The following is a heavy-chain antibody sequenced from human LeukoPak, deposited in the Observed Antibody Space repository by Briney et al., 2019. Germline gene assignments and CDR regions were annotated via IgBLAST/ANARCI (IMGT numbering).Heavy chain of an antibody. CDR1: GYSISSGYY. Sequence: ETLSLTCTVSGYSISSGYYWGWIRQPPGKGLEWTGSIYHSGSTYYNPSLKSRVTISVDTSKNQFSLKLSSVTAADTAVYYCAGNIVLMVYASNWFDPWGQGTLVTVSS. J-gene: IGHJ5*02. CDR3: AGNIVLMVYASNWFDP. V-gene: IGHV4-38-2*02. D-gene: IGHD2-8*01. CDR2: IYHSGST.